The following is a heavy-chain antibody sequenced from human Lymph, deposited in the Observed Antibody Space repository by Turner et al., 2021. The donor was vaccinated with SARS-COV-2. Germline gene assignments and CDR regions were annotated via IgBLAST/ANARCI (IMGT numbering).Heavy chain of an antibody. CDR2: IYHSGST. J-gene: IGHJ4*02. CDR1: GGSSSSSNW. V-gene: IGHV4-4*02. CDR3: ATKYCSGGRCSYFDY. Sequence: QVQLQESGPGLVKPSGTLSLTCAVSGGSSSSSNWWSWVRQPPGKGLEWIGEIYHSGSTNYNPSLKRRVTISVDKSKNQFSLKLSSVTAADTAVYYCATKYCSGGRCSYFDYWGQGTLVTVSS. D-gene: IGHD2-15*01.